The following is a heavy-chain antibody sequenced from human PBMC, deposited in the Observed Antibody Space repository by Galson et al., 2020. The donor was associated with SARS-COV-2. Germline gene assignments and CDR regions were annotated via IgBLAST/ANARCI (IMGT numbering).Heavy chain of an antibody. V-gene: IGHV4-34*01. J-gene: IGHJ4*02. CDR3: ARGLLQQQQENY. CDR1: GGSFSGYY. CDR2: INHSGRN. Sequence: SENLSLTCAVYGGSFSGYYWSWIRQPPGKGLEWIGEINHSGRNNYNPSLKSRVTISVDTSKNQFSLKLSSVTAADTAVYYCARGLLQQQQENYWGQGTLVTVSS. D-gene: IGHD6-13*01.